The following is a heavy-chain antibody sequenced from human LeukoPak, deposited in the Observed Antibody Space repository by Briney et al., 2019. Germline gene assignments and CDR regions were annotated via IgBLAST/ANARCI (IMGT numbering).Heavy chain of an antibody. CDR3: ARGLDSSGWVP. Sequence: GGFLRLSCAASGFTFDDYAMHWVRHAPGKGLEWVSGISWNSGSIGYADSVKGRFTISRDNAKNSLYLQMNSLRAGDTAVYYCARGLDSSGWVPWGQGTLVTVSS. CDR1: GFTFDDYA. J-gene: IGHJ5*02. CDR2: ISWNSGSI. V-gene: IGHV3-9*01. D-gene: IGHD6-19*01.